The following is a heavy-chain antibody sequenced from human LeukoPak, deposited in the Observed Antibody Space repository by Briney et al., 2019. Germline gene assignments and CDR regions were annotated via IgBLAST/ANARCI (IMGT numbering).Heavy chain of an antibody. CDR2: IIPILGIA. D-gene: IGHD3-3*01. CDR3: ASEYEFYGMDV. Sequence: SVKVSCKASGGTFSSYTISWVRQAPGQGLEWMGRIIPILGIANYAQKSQGRVTITADKSTSTAYMELSSLRSEDTAVYYCASEYEFYGMDVWGQGTTVTVSS. J-gene: IGHJ6*02. V-gene: IGHV1-69*02. CDR1: GGTFSSYT.